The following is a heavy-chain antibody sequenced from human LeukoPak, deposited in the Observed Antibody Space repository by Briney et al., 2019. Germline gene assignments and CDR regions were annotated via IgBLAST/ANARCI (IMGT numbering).Heavy chain of an antibody. Sequence: GGSLRLSCAASGFTFSSYWMHWVRQAPGKGLVWVSRINSDGSSTSYADSVKGRFTISRDNAKNSLYLQMNSLRAEDTALYYCATSRDGYNEPGDYWGQGTLVTVSS. D-gene: IGHD5-24*01. CDR3: ATSRDGYNEPGDY. CDR1: GFTFSSYW. CDR2: INSDGSST. V-gene: IGHV3-74*01. J-gene: IGHJ4*02.